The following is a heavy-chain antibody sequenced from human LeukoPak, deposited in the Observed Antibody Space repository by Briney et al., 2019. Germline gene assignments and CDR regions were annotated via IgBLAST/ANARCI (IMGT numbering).Heavy chain of an antibody. CDR2: IIPVFGTA. CDR3: ARDRGYCSGGSCWDPYYYYGMDV. Sequence: PVKVSCKASGGTFSSYAISWVRQAPGQGLEWMGGIIPVFGTANYAQKFQGRVTITADESTSTAYMELSSLRSEDTAVYYCARDRGYCSGGSCWDPYYYYGMDVWGQGTTVTVSS. D-gene: IGHD2-15*01. J-gene: IGHJ6*02. CDR1: GGTFSSYA. V-gene: IGHV1-69*13.